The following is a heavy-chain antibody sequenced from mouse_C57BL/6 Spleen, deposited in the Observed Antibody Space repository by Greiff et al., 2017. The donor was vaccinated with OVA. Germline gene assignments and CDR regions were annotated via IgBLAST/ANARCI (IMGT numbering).Heavy chain of an antibody. V-gene: IGHV1-55*01. Sequence: QVQLQQPGAELVKPGASVKMSCKASAYTFTSYWITWVKQRPGQGLEWIGDIYPGSGSTNYNEKFKSKATLTVDTSSSTAYMQLSSLTSEDSAVYYCASIFYYSNYVDYWGQGTTLTVSS. CDR2: IYPGSGST. CDR3: ASIFYYSNYVDY. J-gene: IGHJ2*01. D-gene: IGHD2-5*01. CDR1: AYTFTSYW.